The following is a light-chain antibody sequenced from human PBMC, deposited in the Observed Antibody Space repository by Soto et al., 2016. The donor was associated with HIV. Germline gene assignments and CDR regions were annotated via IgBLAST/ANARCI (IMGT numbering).Light chain of an antibody. CDR2: KAS. CDR1: QSISSW. CDR3: QQYGTLPPH. V-gene: IGKV1-5*03. J-gene: IGKJ4*01. Sequence: DIQMTQSPSTLSASVGDRVTITCRASQSISSWLAWYQQKPGKAPNLLIYKASSLESGVPSSFSGSGSGTEFTLTISSLQPDDFATYYCQQYGTLPPHFGGGTQVELK.